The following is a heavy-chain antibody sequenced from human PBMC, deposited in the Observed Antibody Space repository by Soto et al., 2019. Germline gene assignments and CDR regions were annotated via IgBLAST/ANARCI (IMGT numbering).Heavy chain of an antibody. D-gene: IGHD5-12*01. CDR3: ARGEGRLVGTWFDP. V-gene: IGHV4-34*01. Sequence: PSETLSLGCAVYCGSFSGYYWSWIRQPPGKGLEWLGEINRSGSTNYNPSLESRVTISLDTSKTQFSLKLTSVTAADTAVYYCARGEGRLVGTWFDPWGQGTLVTVSS. CDR1: CGSFSGYY. J-gene: IGHJ5*02. CDR2: INRSGST.